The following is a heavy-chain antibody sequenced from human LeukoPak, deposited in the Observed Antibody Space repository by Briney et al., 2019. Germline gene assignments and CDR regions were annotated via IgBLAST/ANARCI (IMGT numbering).Heavy chain of an antibody. CDR1: GGSISSYY. J-gene: IGHJ3*02. V-gene: IGHV4-59*01. Sequence: PETLSLTCTVSGGSISSYYWSWIRQPPGKGLEWIGYIYYSGSTNYNPSLKSRVTISVDTSKNQFSLKLSSVTAADTAVYYCARGSTLTVDAFDIWGQGTMVTVSS. D-gene: IGHD7-27*01. CDR3: ARGSTLTVDAFDI. CDR2: IYYSGST.